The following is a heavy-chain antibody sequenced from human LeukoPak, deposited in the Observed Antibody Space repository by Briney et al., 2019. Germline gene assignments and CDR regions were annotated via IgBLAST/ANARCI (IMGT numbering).Heavy chain of an antibody. CDR1: GGSVSSYY. CDR2: IYTSGST. J-gene: IGHJ2*01. Sequence: SETLSLTCTVSGGSVSSYYWSWIRQPAGKGLEWIGRIYTSGSTNYNPSLKSRVTMSVDTSKNQFSLKLSSVTAADTAVYYCARSPTAEWYFDLWGRGTLVTVSS. CDR3: ARSPTAEWYFDL. V-gene: IGHV4-4*07. D-gene: IGHD1-14*01.